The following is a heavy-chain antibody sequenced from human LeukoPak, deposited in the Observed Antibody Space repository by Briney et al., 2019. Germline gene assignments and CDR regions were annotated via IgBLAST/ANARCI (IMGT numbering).Heavy chain of an antibody. CDR2: IRYDGSNK. V-gene: IGHV3-30*02. Sequence: GGSLRLSCAASGFTFSSYGMHWVRQAPGKGLEWVAFIRYDGSNKYYADSVKGRFTISRDNSKNTLYLQMNSLRAEDTAVYYCAKDRVAAAEMYYFDYWGQGTLVTVSS. CDR3: AKDRVAAAEMYYFDY. CDR1: GFTFSSYG. J-gene: IGHJ4*02. D-gene: IGHD6-13*01.